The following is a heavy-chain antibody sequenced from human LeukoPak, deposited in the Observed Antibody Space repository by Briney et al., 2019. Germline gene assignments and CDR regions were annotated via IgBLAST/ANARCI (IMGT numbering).Heavy chain of an antibody. Sequence: GGSLRLSCAASGFTFSSYWMHWVRQAPGKGLVWVSRINSDGSLTRYADSVKGRFTISRDNAKNTLYLQMNSLRAEDTAVYYCARVEMASQFDPWGQGTLVTVSS. D-gene: IGHD5-24*01. CDR2: INSDGSLT. V-gene: IGHV3-74*01. CDR3: ARVEMASQFDP. J-gene: IGHJ5*02. CDR1: GFTFSSYW.